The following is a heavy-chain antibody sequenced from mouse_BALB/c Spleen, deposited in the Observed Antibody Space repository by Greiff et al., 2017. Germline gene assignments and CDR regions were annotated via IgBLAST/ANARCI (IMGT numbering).Heavy chain of an antibody. V-gene: IGHV14-3*02. CDR1: GFNIKDTY. D-gene: IGHD2-2*01. CDR2: IDPANGNT. Sequence: EVQLVESGAELVKPGASVKLSCTASGFNIKDTYMHWVKQRPEQGLEWIGRIDPANGNTKYDPKFQGKATITADTSSNTAYLQLSSLTSEDTAVYYCPNGYDGGYAMDYWGQGTSVTVSS. CDR3: PNGYDGGYAMDY. J-gene: IGHJ4*01.